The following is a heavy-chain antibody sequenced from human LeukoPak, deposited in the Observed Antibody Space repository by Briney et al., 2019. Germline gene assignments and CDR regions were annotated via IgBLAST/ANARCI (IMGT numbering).Heavy chain of an antibody. CDR2: IKQDGSEK. V-gene: IGHV3-7*03. Sequence: PGGSLRLSCAASGFTFSSYAMHWVRQAPGKGLEWVANIKQDGSEKYYVDSVKGRFTISRDNAKDSLYLQMNSLKAEDTAVYYCTTGAWIQLWLADYWGRGTLVTVSS. CDR3: TTGAWIQLWLADY. CDR1: GFTFSSYA. J-gene: IGHJ4*02. D-gene: IGHD5-18*01.